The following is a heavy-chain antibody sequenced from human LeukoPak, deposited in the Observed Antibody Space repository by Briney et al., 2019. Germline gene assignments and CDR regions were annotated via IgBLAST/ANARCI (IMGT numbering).Heavy chain of an antibody. D-gene: IGHD3-10*01. CDR2: ISWNSGSI. V-gene: IGHV3-9*01. Sequence: GRSLRLSCAASGFTFDDYAMHWVRQAPGKGLEWVSGISWNSGSIGYADSVKGRFTISRDNAKNSLYLQMNSLRAEDTALYYCAKGRTVRGVLDAFDIWGQGTMVTVSS. CDR3: AKGRTVRGVLDAFDI. CDR1: GFTFDDYA. J-gene: IGHJ3*02.